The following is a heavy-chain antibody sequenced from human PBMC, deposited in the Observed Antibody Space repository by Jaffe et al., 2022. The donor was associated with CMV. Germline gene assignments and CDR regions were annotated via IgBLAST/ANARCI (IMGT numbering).Heavy chain of an antibody. D-gene: IGHD3-22*01. V-gene: IGHV4-39*01. CDR1: GGSISSSSYY. Sequence: QLQLQESGPGLVKPSETLSLTCTVSGGSISSSSYYWGWIRQPPGKGLEWIGSIYYSGSTYYNPSLKSRVTISVDTSKNQFSLKLSSVTAADTAVYYCARHLFRTMIVVKTLVSSYFDYWGQGTLVTVSS. J-gene: IGHJ4*02. CDR2: IYYSGST. CDR3: ARHLFRTMIVVKTLVSSYFDY.